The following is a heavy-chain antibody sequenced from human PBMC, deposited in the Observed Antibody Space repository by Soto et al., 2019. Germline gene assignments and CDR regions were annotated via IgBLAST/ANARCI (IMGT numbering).Heavy chain of an antibody. CDR1: GFTFSSYE. V-gene: IGHV3-48*03. Sequence: TGGSLRLSCAASGFTFSSYEMNWVRQAPGKGLEWVSYISSSGSTIYYADSVKGRFTISRDNAKNSLYLQMNSLRAEDTAVYYCARVSLHYYGSGSYLDVWGQGTTVTVYS. D-gene: IGHD3-10*01. J-gene: IGHJ6*02. CDR3: ARVSLHYYGSGSYLDV. CDR2: ISSSGSTI.